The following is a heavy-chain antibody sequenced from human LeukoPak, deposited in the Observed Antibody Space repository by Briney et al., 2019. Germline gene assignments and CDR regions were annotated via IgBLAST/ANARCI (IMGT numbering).Heavy chain of an antibody. CDR1: GFTFSGYS. Sequence: GGSLRLSCAGSGFTFSGYSMNWVRQAPGKGLEWISYISNSGSTIHYADSVKGRFTISRDNSKNSLYLQMNSLGAEDTAVYYCARETTSDYYYYYMDVWGKGTTVTVSS. CDR3: ARETTSDYYYYYMDV. CDR2: ISNSGSTI. D-gene: IGHD1-7*01. V-gene: IGHV3-48*04. J-gene: IGHJ6*03.